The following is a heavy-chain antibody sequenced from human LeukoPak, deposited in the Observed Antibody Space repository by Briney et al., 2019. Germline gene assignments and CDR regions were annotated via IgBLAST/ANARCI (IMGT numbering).Heavy chain of an antibody. CDR2: ISYDGSNK. CDR3: ARSRSSSGLLGY. J-gene: IGHJ4*02. D-gene: IGHD6-6*01. CDR1: GFTFSSYA. V-gene: IGHV3-30-3*01. Sequence: HPGGSLRLSCAASGFTFSSYAMHWVRQAPGKGLEWVAVISYDGSNKYYADSVKGRFTISRDNSKNTLYLQMNSLRAEDTAVFYCARSRSSSGLLGYWGQGTLVTVSS.